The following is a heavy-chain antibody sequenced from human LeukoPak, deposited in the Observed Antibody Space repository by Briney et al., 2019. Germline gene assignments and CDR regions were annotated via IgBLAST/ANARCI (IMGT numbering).Heavy chain of an antibody. CDR2: ISAYNGNT. J-gene: IGHJ4*02. D-gene: IGHD1-26*01. CDR1: GYTFTGYY. CDR3: ARGELLLGDFDY. V-gene: IGHV1-18*04. Sequence: ASVKVSCKASGYTFTGYYMHWVRQAPGQGLEWMGWISAYNGNTNYAQKLQGRVTMTTDTSTSTAYMELRSLRSDDTAVYYCARGELLLGDFDYWGQGTLVTVSS.